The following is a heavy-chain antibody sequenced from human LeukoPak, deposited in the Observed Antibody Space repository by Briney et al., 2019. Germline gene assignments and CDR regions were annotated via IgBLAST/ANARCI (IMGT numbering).Heavy chain of an antibody. Sequence: SETLSLTCTVSGGSIRSYYWSWIRQPPGKGLECIGYIYYIGSTNYNPSLKSRVTISLDTSKSQFSLKLTSVTPADAAVYYCARGGIVGSRTNWFDPWGQGILVTVSS. J-gene: IGHJ5*02. CDR1: GGSIRSYY. CDR2: IYYIGST. D-gene: IGHD1-26*01. V-gene: IGHV4-59*01. CDR3: ARGGIVGSRTNWFDP.